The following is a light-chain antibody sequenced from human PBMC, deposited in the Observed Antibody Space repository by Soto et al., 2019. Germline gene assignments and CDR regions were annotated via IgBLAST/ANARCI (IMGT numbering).Light chain of an antibody. Sequence: QSVLTQPPSASGTPGQRVTISCSGSNPNIGSNYVHLYQHLPGTAPKLLIYRNNQRPSGIPDRFFGSKSGTSASLAISGLRSEDEADYYCAAWDDSLSGFYVFGTGTKV. V-gene: IGLV1-47*01. CDR1: NPNIGSNY. CDR2: RNN. J-gene: IGLJ1*01. CDR3: AAWDDSLSGFYV.